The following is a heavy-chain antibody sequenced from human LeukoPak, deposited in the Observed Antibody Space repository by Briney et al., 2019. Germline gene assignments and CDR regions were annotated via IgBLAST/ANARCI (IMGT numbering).Heavy chain of an antibody. J-gene: IGHJ4*02. CDR1: GFTFSSYW. CDR3: ARIYDYVWGSYRRYFDY. CDR2: INHSGST. V-gene: IGHV4-34*01. D-gene: IGHD3-16*02. Sequence: GSLRLSCAASGFTFSSYWMSWIRQPPGKGLEWIGEINHSGSTNYNPSLKSRVTISVDTSKNQFSLKLSSVTAADTAVYYCARIYDYVWGSYRRYFDYWGQGTLVTVSS.